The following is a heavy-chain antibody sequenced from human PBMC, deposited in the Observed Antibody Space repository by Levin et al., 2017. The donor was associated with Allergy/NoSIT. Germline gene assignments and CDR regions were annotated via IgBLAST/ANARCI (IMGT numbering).Heavy chain of an antibody. J-gene: IGHJ4*02. D-gene: IGHD2-15*01. CDR3: AHRIKVAGRNCRGGTCYRGYDY. Sequence: SGPTLVKPTQTLTLTCTFSGFSLSTSGVAVGWVRQPPGKALEWVGIIYWDDDKLYSPSLRNRLTITKDTSKNQVLLTMTNMDPVDTATYYCAHRIKVAGRNCRGGTCYRGYDYWGQGTLVTVSS. CDR1: GFSLSTSGVA. V-gene: IGHV2-5*02. CDR2: IYWDDDK.